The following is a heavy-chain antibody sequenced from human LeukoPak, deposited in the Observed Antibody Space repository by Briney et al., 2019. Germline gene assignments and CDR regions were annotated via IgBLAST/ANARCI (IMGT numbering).Heavy chain of an antibody. Sequence: SVKVSCKASGGTFSRYAISWVRQAPGQGLEWMGGTTPMSGTANYAQKFQGRVTITADESTRTAYMDLKSLKFEDTAVYYCARDAAIYDSGAYYYLWWGQGTLVTVSS. CDR2: TTPMSGTA. CDR1: GGTFSRYA. V-gene: IGHV1-69*13. J-gene: IGHJ4*02. D-gene: IGHD3-22*01. CDR3: ARDAAIYDSGAYYYLW.